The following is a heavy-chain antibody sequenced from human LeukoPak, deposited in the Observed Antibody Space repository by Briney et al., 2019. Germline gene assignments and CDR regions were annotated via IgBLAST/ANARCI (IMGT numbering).Heavy chain of an antibody. Sequence: GGSLRLSCAASGFTFSSYSMNWVRQAPGKGLEWVSSISSSSSYIYYADSVKGRFTISRDNAKSSLYLQMNSLRAEDTAVYYCARLAFPHRGPTDYWGQGTLVTVSS. CDR3: ARLAFPHRGPTDY. CDR2: ISSSSSYI. V-gene: IGHV3-21*01. CDR1: GFTFSSYS. J-gene: IGHJ4*02.